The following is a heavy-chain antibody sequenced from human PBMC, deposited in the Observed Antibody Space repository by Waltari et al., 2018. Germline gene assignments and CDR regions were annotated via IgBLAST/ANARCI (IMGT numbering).Heavy chain of an antibody. J-gene: IGHJ6*02. D-gene: IGHD6-13*01. CDR1: GFTFSRFW. CDR3: AKVAPRTYRSPVPGRDYYYGMDV. Sequence: EVRLVESGGGLVQPGESLRLSCAASGFTFSRFWMHWVRQAPGKGLVWGARMDGDGMSERYADSVKGRFTIARDNAKNTLYLQMKRLRVEDTAVYYCAKVAPRTYRSPVPGRDYYYGMDVWGQGTTVTVFS. CDR2: MDGDGMSE. V-gene: IGHV3-74*01.